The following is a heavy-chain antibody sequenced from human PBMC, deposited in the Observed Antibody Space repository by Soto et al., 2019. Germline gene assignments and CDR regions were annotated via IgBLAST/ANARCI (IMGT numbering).Heavy chain of an antibody. V-gene: IGHV3-72*01. J-gene: IGHJ6*02. Sequence: QPVGSLRLSCAASGFTLSDHYMDWVRQAPGKGLEWVGRTRNKGNSYTTEYAASVKGRFTISRDDSNNSLYLQMNSLKTEDTAVYYCVRGAGERQKLGGYYYGLDVWGPGTTVTVSS. CDR2: TRNKGNSYTT. D-gene: IGHD7-27*01. CDR1: GFTLSDHY. CDR3: VRGAGERQKLGGYYYGLDV.